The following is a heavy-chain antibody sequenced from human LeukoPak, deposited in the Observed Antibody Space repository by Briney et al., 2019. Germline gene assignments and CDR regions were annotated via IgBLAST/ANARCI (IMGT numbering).Heavy chain of an antibody. CDR1: GFTFSSYW. V-gene: IGHV3-74*01. CDR2: INSDGSST. J-gene: IGHJ6*03. CDR3: AKGGAYYYDSSGYRNYYYMDV. Sequence: GGSLRLSCAASGFTFSSYWMHWVRQAPGKGLVWVSRINSDGSSTSYADSVKGRFTISRDNAKNTLYLQMNSLRAEDTAVYYCAKGGAYYYDSSGYRNYYYMDVWGKGTTVTISS. D-gene: IGHD3-22*01.